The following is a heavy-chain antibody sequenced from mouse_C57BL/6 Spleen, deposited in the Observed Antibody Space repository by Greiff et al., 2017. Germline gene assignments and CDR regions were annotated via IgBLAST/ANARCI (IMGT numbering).Heavy chain of an antibody. Sequence: EVQLVESGGGLVKPGGSLKLSCAASGFTFSDYGMHWVRQAPEKGLEWVAYISSGSSTIYYADTVKGRFTISRDNAKNTLFLQMTSLRSEDTAMYYCARVLITTVVATDAMDYWGQGTSVTVSS. V-gene: IGHV5-17*01. CDR1: GFTFSDYG. CDR3: ARVLITTVVATDAMDY. CDR2: ISSGSSTI. D-gene: IGHD1-1*01. J-gene: IGHJ4*01.